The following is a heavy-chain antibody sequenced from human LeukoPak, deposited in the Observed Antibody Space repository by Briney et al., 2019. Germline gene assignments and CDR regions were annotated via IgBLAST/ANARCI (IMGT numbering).Heavy chain of an antibody. CDR2: ISESGNS. CDR1: GFSFNNFA. CDR3: AKVGYGGATQENY. Sequence: PGGSLRLSCAASGFSFNNFAMSWVRQAPGRGLEWVSTISESGNSYYADSVKGRFTISRDNSKNTLYLQMNSLRAEDTAVYYCAKVGYGGATQENYWGQGTLVTVSS. D-gene: IGHD1-26*01. J-gene: IGHJ4*02. V-gene: IGHV3-23*01.